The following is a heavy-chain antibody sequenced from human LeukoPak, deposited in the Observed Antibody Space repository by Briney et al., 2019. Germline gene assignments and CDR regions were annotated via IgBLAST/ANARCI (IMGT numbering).Heavy chain of an antibody. CDR2: IHQSGST. Sequence: TSETLSLTCTVSGGSISSGGYYWSWIRQPPGKGLEWIGYIHQSGSTYYNPSLKSRVTISVDRSKNQFCLKLSSVNAADTAVYYCARDSVGATTKGFDYWGQGTLVTVSS. V-gene: IGHV4-30-2*01. J-gene: IGHJ4*02. CDR1: GGSISSGGYY. D-gene: IGHD1-26*01. CDR3: ARDSVGATTKGFDY.